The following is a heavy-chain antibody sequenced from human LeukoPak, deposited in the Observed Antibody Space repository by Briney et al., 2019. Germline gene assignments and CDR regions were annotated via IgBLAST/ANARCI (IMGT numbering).Heavy chain of an antibody. J-gene: IGHJ3*02. CDR3: ARDTGPYDAFDI. Sequence: GGSLRLSCAASGFTFSTYSMNWVRQAPGKGLEWVSYISSSSSTIYYADSVKGRFTISRDNAQNSLYLQMNSLRAEDTAVYYCARDTGPYDAFDIWGQGTMVTVSS. CDR2: ISSSSSTI. V-gene: IGHV3-48*01. CDR1: GFTFSTYS.